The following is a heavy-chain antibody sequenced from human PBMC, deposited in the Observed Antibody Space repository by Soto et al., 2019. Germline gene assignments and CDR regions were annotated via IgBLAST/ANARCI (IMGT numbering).Heavy chain of an antibody. CDR3: ARVLGGSFYYFDS. D-gene: IGHD1-26*01. CDR1: GYSISSGYY. CDR2: IHYLGST. V-gene: IGHV4-38-2*01. J-gene: IGHJ4*01. Sequence: NPSETLSLTCAVSGYSISSGYYWGWIRQPPGKGLEWIASIHYLGSTYQNPSLKRRVNISVDTSKNQFSLKFSSVTAADTAVYYCARVLGGSFYYFDSWGHGTLVTISS.